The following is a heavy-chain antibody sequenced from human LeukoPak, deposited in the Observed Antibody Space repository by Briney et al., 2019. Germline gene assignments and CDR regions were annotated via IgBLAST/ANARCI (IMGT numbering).Heavy chain of an antibody. CDR1: GGSISSSSYY. CDR2: IYYSGST. CDR3: ASLPDSDFWSGYYTDYYMDV. J-gene: IGHJ6*03. V-gene: IGHV4-39*07. D-gene: IGHD3-3*01. Sequence: SETLSLTCTVSGGSISSSSYYWGWLRQPPGKGLEWIGSIYYSGSTYYNPSLKSRVTISVDTSKNQFSLKLSSVTAADTAVYYCASLPDSDFWSGYYTDYYMDVWGKGTTVTVSS.